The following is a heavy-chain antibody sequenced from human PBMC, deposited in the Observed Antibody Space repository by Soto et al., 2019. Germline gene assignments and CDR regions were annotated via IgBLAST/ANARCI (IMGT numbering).Heavy chain of an antibody. CDR2: IYHSGST. Sequence: SETLSLTCAVSGGSISSGGYSWSWIRQPPGKGLEWIGYIYHSGSTYYNPSLKSRVTISVDRSKNQFSLKLSSATAADTAVYYCARGTFMRGYYSPGTYFDYWGQGTMVTVYS. J-gene: IGHJ4*02. D-gene: IGHD3-3*01. CDR1: GGSISSGGYS. CDR3: ARGTFMRGYYSPGTYFDY. V-gene: IGHV4-30-2*01.